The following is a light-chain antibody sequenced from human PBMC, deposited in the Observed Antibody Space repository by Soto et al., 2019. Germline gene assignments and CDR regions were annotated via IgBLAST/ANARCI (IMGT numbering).Light chain of an antibody. CDR1: SSDVGGYNY. V-gene: IGLV2-14*03. CDR3: SSYTSSSSYV. Sequence: QSALTQPASVSGSPGQSITISCTGTSSDVGGYNYVSWYQHHPGKAPKLMIYDVNIRPSGVSNRFSGSKSGSTASLTISGLQAEYEADYYCSSYTSSSSYVFGTGTKLTVL. CDR2: DVN. J-gene: IGLJ1*01.